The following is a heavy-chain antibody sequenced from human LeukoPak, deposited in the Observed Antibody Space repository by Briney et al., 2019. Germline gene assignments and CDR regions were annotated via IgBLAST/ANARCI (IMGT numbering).Heavy chain of an antibody. CDR1: GYTFTSYG. D-gene: IGHD3-22*01. V-gene: IGHV1-18*01. Sequence: GASVKVSCKASGYTFTSYGISWVRQAPGQGLEWRGWINNHGKTNSPQNLQGRVTMTTDTSTNTGYVELRGLISDDTAVYYCAVSYYDSSGYYDYWGQGTLVIVSS. J-gene: IGHJ4*02. CDR2: INNHGKT. CDR3: AVSYYDSSGYYDY.